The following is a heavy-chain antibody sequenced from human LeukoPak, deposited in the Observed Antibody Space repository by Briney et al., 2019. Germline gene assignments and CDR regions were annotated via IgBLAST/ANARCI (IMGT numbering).Heavy chain of an antibody. J-gene: IGHJ4*02. CDR2: IYSGGST. CDR3: ARASYYSDFDY. Sequence: PGGSLRLSCAASGFTVSSNYMSWVRQAPGKGLEWVSVIYSGGSTYYADSVKGRFTISRDNSKNTLYLQMNSLRAEDTAVYYCARASYYSDFDYWAQGTLVTVSS. D-gene: IGHD3-10*01. V-gene: IGHV3-53*01. CDR1: GFTVSSNY.